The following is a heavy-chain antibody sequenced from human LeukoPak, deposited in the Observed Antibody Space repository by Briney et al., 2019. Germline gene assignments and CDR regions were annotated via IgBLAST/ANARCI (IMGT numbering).Heavy chain of an antibody. D-gene: IGHD2-8*01. V-gene: IGHV3-11*06. CDR1: GFTFSDYY. J-gene: IGHJ3*02. CDR2: ISSSSSYI. CDR3: ARDRSAPHMLWNAFEI. Sequence: GGSLRLSCAASGFTFSDYYMSWIRQAPGKGLEWVSSISSSSSYIYYGDSVKGRFTVSRDNARNSLSLQMNSLRAEDTAVYYCARDRSAPHMLWNAFEIWGQGTMVTVSS.